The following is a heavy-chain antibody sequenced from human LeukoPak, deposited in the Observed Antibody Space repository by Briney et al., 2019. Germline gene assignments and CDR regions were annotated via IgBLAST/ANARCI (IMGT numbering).Heavy chain of an antibody. CDR2: INPNSGGT. CDR3: AKLWSSPSSLDY. V-gene: IGHV1-2*02. CDR1: GYTFTGYY. Sequence: ASVKVSCKTSGYTFTGYYMHWVRQAPGQGLEWIGWINPNSGGTNYAQKFQGRVTMTRDTSISTAYMELSRLRSDDTAVYYCAKLWSSPSSLDYWGQGTLVAVSS. D-gene: IGHD3-16*01. J-gene: IGHJ4*02.